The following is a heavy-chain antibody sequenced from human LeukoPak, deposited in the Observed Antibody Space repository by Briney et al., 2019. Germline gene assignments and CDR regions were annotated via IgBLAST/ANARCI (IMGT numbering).Heavy chain of an antibody. Sequence: GESLKISCKGSGYSFTSYWIGWVRQMPGRGLEWMGIIYPGDSDTRYSPSFQGQVTISADKSISTAYLQWSSLKASDTAMYYCARLGPFIVGATFGYFQHWGQGTLVTVSS. D-gene: IGHD1-26*01. V-gene: IGHV5-51*01. J-gene: IGHJ1*01. CDR2: IYPGDSDT. CDR3: ARLGPFIVGATFGYFQH. CDR1: GYSFTSYW.